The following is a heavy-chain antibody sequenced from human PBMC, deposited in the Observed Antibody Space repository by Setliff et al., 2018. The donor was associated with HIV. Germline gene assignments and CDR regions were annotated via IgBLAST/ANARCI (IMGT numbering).Heavy chain of an antibody. V-gene: IGHV3-7*01. CDR3: ARDLIWGFDY. D-gene: IGHD3-16*01. J-gene: IGHJ4*02. CDR2: INQDASKK. CDR1: GFTFSSYW. Sequence: LRLSCEASGFTFSSYWMSWVRQAPGKGLEWVANINQDASKKYYADSVKGRFTVSRDNARSSLYLQLNSLRSEDTAVYYCARDLIWGFDYWGQGTPVTVSS.